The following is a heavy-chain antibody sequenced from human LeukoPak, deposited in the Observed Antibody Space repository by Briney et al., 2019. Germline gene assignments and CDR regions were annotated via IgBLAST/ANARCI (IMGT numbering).Heavy chain of an antibody. CDR1: GYTFTSYG. CDR3: ARAPYIVVVPAAATDDAFDI. Sequence: GASVTVSCKASGYTFTSYGISWVRQAPGRGLEWMGWISAYNGNTNYAQKLQGRVTMTTDTSTSTAYMELRSLRSDDTAVYYCARAPYIVVVPAAATDDAFDIWGQGTMVTVSS. J-gene: IGHJ3*02. CDR2: ISAYNGNT. V-gene: IGHV1-18*01. D-gene: IGHD2-2*01.